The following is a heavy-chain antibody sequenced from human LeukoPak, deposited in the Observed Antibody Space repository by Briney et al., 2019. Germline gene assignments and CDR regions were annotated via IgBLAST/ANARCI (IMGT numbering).Heavy chain of an antibody. V-gene: IGHV1-69*05. CDR3: ARVGAFDI. J-gene: IGHJ3*02. CDR2: IIPIFGTA. CDR1: GYTFTSYD. Sequence: SVKVSCKASGYTFTSYDINWMRQAPGQGLEWMGGIIPIFGTANYAQKFQGRVTITTDESTSTAYMELSSLRSEDTAVYYCARVGAFDIWGQGTMVTVSS.